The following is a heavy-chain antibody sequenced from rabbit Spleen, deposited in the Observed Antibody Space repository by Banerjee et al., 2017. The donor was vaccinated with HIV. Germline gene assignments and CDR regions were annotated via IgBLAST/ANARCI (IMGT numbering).Heavy chain of an antibody. CDR1: GFSFSSRYY. CDR2: IYTGSSGST. J-gene: IGHJ3*01. Sequence: QSLEESGGDLVKPGASLTLTCTASGFSFSSRYYMCWVRQAPGKGLEWIACIYTGSSGSTYYASWAKGRFTISKTSSTTVTLQMTSLTAADTATYFCARDASSSGYYRDTRLDLWGPGTLVTVS. V-gene: IGHV1S40*01. CDR3: ARDASSSGYYRDTRLDL. D-gene: IGHD1-1*01.